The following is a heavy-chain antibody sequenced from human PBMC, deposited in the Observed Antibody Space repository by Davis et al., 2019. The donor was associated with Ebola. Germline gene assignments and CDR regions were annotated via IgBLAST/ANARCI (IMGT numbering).Heavy chain of an antibody. D-gene: IGHD5-18*01. CDR3: ASQRGYSYGTEEVFDY. CDR1: GGSISSSSYY. Sequence: SETLSLTCTVSGGSISSSSYYWGWIRQPPGKGLEWIGSIYYSGSTYYNPSLKSRVTISVDTSKNQFSLKLSSVTAADTAVYYCASQRGYSYGTEEVFDYWGQGTLVTVSS. CDR2: IYYSGST. V-gene: IGHV4-39*01. J-gene: IGHJ4*02.